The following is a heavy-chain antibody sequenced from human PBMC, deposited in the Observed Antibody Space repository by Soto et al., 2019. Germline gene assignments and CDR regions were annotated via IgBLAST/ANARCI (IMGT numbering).Heavy chain of an antibody. V-gene: IGHV1-2*02. Sequence: GASVKVSCKASGYPFTGPYIYWVRQAPGQGLEWMGWINPSSGGTEFAEKFQGRVTVTRETSIRTVFLELNSLTSDDTGVYFCARDFRTYSHGVDVWGQGTAVTV. CDR1: GYPFTGPY. CDR2: INPSSGGT. CDR3: ARDFRTYSHGVDV. J-gene: IGHJ6*02. D-gene: IGHD4-4*01.